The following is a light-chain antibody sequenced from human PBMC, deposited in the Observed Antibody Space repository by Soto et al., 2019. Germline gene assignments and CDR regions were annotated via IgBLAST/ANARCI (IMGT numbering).Light chain of an antibody. CDR1: SSDIGAYNY. CDR2: EVN. CDR3: TSYGGRDNLL. Sequence: QSVLTQPPSASGSPGQSVTISCTGTSSDIGAYNYVSWFQQHPGEAPKLIISEVNKRPSGVSDRFSGSKSGNTASLTGSGLQAEDEADYYCTSYGGRDNLLFGGGTKLAVL. V-gene: IGLV2-8*01. J-gene: IGLJ3*02.